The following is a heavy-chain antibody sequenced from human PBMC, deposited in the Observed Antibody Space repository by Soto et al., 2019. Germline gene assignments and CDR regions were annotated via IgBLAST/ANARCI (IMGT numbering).Heavy chain of an antibody. D-gene: IGHD2-2*01. J-gene: IGHJ4*02. Sequence: SETLSLTCTVSGGSISSYYWSWIRQPPGKGLEWIGYIYYSGSTNYNPSLKSRVTISVDTSKNQFSLRLSSVTAADTAVYYCARSIVPAAAYYFDYWGQGTLVTVSS. CDR1: GGSISSYY. CDR2: IYYSGST. CDR3: ARSIVPAAAYYFDY. V-gene: IGHV4-59*01.